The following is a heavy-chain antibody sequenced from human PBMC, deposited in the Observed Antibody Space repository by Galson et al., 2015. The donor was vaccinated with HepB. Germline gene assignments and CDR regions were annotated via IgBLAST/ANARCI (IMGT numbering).Heavy chain of an antibody. CDR1: GFTFSSYG. CDR2: IWYDGSNK. V-gene: IGHV3-33*06. D-gene: IGHD2-15*01. CDR3: AKAKDCSGGSCYSGGFDY. Sequence: SLRLSCAASGFTFSSYGMHWVRQAPGKGLEWVAVIWYDGSNKYYADSVKGRFTISRDNSKNTLYLQMNSLRAEDTAVYYCAKAKDCSGGSCYSGGFDYWGQGTLVTVSS. J-gene: IGHJ4*02.